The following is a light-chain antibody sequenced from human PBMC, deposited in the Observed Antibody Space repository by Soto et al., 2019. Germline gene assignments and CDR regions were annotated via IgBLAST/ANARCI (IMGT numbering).Light chain of an antibody. CDR2: DAS. J-gene: IGKJ4*01. CDR1: QSVSSY. CDR3: QQRSNLPSLT. V-gene: IGKV3-11*01. Sequence: EIVLTQSPATLSLSPGERATLSCRASQSVSSYLAWYQQKPGQAPRLLIYDASNRATGIPARFSGSGSGTDFTLTISSLEPEDFAVYSCQQRSNLPSLTFGGGTKVEIK.